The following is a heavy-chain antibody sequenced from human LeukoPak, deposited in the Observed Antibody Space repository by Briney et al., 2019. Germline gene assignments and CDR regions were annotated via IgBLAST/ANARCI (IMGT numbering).Heavy chain of an antibody. CDR1: GFTFSTYP. Sequence: PGGSLRLSCAASGFTFSTYPMNWVRQAPGKGLEWVSSIGGSGSSIYYADSVKGRFTISRDNAKNSLYPQMNSLRAEDTAVYYCARSRTEYCSSTSCYEADYWGQGTLVTVSS. CDR2: IGGSGSSI. CDR3: ARSRTEYCSSTSCYEADY. V-gene: IGHV3-21*01. J-gene: IGHJ4*02. D-gene: IGHD2-2*01.